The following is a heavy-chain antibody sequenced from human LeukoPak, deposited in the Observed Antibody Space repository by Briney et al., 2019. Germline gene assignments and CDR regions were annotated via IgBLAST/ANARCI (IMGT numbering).Heavy chain of an antibody. J-gene: IGHJ3*02. CDR3: ARVRVRGVIIRGYAFDI. CDR1: GGSISSYY. D-gene: IGHD3-10*01. Sequence: SETLSLTCTVSGGSISSYYWSWIRQPPGKGLEWIGYIYYSGSTNYNPSLKSRVTISVDTSKNQFSLKLSSVTAADTAVYYCARVRVRGVIIRGYAFDIWGQGTMVTVSS. CDR2: IYYSGST. V-gene: IGHV4-59*01.